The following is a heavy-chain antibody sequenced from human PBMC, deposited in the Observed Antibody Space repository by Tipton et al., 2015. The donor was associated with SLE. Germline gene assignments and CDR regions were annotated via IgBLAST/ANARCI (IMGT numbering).Heavy chain of an antibody. J-gene: IGHJ4*02. CDR1: GFTFSSYS. Sequence: LRLSCAASGFTFSSYSMNWVRQPPGKGLEWIGYIYYSGSTNYNPSLKSRVTISVDASKNQFSLKLSSVTAADTAVYYCARGYNWNPYYFDYWGQGTLVTVSS. CDR2: IYYSGST. D-gene: IGHD1-20*01. V-gene: IGHV4-59*01. CDR3: ARGYNWNPYYFDY.